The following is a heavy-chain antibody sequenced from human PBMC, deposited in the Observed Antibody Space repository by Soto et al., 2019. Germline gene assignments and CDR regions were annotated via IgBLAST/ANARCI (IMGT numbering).Heavy chain of an antibody. D-gene: IGHD2-8*01. V-gene: IGHV3-21*01. CDR3: ASGYCTNGVCYNFGY. J-gene: IGHJ4*02. CDR1: GFTFSSYS. CDR2: ISSSSSYI. Sequence: EVQLVESGGGLVKPGGSLRLSCAASGFTFSSYSMNWVRQAPGKGLGWVSSISSSSSYIYYADSVKGRFTISRDNAKNSLYLQMNSLRAEDTAVYYCASGYCTNGVCYNFGYWGQGTLVTVSS.